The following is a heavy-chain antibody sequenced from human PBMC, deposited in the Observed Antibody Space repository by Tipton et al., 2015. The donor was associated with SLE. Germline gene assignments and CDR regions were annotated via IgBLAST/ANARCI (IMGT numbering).Heavy chain of an antibody. V-gene: IGHV4-39*07. CDR2: IYYSGST. Sequence: TLSLTCTVSNGSISSSPYYWGRLRQSPGKGLEWVGSIYYSGSTYYNPSLKSRVTISVDTSRKQCSLNLTSVTASDTAVYYCARGPYYHMDVWGKGTTVTGSS. CDR1: NGSISSSPYY. CDR3: ARGPYYHMDV. J-gene: IGHJ6*03.